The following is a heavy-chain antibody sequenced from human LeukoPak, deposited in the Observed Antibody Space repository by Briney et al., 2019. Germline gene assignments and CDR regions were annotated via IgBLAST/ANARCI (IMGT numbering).Heavy chain of an antibody. CDR2: ISSCNGNT. CDR3: ARAYDYVWGSYRYCSFEY. Sequence: ASVKVSCKASGYTFTSYGIIWVRQAPGQGLEGLGWISSCNGNTNYAQKLQGRVTMATDTSTSTAYMELRSLISDDTAVYYCARAYDYVWGSYRYCSFEYWGQGTLVTVSS. CDR1: GYTFTSYG. J-gene: IGHJ4*02. D-gene: IGHD3-16*02. V-gene: IGHV1-18*01.